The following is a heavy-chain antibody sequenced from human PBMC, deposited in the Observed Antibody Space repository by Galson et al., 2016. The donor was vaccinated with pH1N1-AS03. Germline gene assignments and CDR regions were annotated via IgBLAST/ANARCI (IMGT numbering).Heavy chain of an antibody. J-gene: IGHJ4*02. CDR2: MNCHSGNA. CDR3: QRGVGRKY. CDR1: GYTFTEYG. D-gene: IGHD1-26*01. Sequence: SVKVSCKASGYTFTEYGINWVRQATGQGLEWMGWMNCHSGNAGYAQNFQGRVTMTRNSSINTAYMELSSLRSEDTAVYYCQRGVGRKYWGQGTLVTVSS. V-gene: IGHV1-8*01.